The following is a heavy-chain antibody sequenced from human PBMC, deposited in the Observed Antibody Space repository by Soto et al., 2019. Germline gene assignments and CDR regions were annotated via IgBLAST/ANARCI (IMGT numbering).Heavy chain of an antibody. CDR2: THPGDSDT. CDR1: GDSFNTYW. Sequence: PGESLKISCKGSGDSFNTYWIAWVGQMPGKGLEWMGITHPGDSDTKYSPTFEGQVTISTDKSISTAYLQWRSLQTSDTATYYCARQGRDGHNQGYGMDVWGQGTTVTVSS. D-gene: IGHD2-15*01. J-gene: IGHJ6*02. CDR3: ARQGRDGHNQGYGMDV. V-gene: IGHV5-51*01.